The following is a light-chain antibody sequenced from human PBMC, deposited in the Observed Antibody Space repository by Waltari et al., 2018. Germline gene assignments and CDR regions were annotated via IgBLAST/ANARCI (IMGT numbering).Light chain of an antibody. Sequence: RATLSCRASQSVSHSNLAWYQQKGGQAPRLLIYGASSRATGIPDRFSGSGSGTDFTLTISRLEPEDFGVYYCQQYAGSPITFGGGTKVEI. J-gene: IGKJ4*01. CDR1: QSVSHSN. CDR3: QQYAGSPIT. CDR2: GAS. V-gene: IGKV3-20*01.